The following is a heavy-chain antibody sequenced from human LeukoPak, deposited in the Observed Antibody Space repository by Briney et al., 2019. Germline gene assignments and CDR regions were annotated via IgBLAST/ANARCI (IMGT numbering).Heavy chain of an antibody. CDR3: ARHRDGYSSSWYRVDWFDP. J-gene: IGHJ5*02. Sequence: SETLSLTCAVYGGSFSGYYWSWIRQPPGKGLEWIGEINHSGSTNYNPSLKSRVTISVDTSKNQFSLKLSSVTAADTAVYYCARHRDGYSSSWYRVDWFDPWGQGTLVTVSS. CDR2: INHSGST. D-gene: IGHD6-13*01. V-gene: IGHV4-34*01. CDR1: GGSFSGYY.